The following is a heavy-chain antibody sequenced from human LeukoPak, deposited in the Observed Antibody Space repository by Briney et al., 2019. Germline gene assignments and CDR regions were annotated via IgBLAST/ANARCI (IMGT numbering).Heavy chain of an antibody. J-gene: IGHJ5*02. CDR2: IYYSGST. CDR1: GVSISSGGYY. D-gene: IGHD3-10*01. CDR3: ARVTYYYGSGSSNWFDP. Sequence: PSETLSLTCTFSGVSISSGGYYCSWLPQHPGKGLVWIGDIYYSGSTYCNPSLKSRVTISVDTSKNQFSLKLSSVTAADTAVYYCARVTYYYGSGSSNWFDPWGQGTLVTVSS. V-gene: IGHV4-31*03.